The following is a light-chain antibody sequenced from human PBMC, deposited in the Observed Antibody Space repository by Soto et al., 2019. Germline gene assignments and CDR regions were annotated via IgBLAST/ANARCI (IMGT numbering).Light chain of an antibody. V-gene: IGKV3-20*01. J-gene: IGKJ3*01. CDR3: QQYGTSPFT. CDR1: QSVAYTY. CDR2: GAS. Sequence: EIVLTQSPATLSLSPGERATLSCRASQSVAYTYLAWFQQKPGQAPMLLIYGASNRATGIPDRFSGSGSGTDFTLTISRLEPEDFAVYYCQQYGTSPFTFGPGTKVDIK.